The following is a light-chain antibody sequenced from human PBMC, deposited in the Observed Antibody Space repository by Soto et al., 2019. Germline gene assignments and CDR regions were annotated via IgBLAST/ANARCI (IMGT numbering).Light chain of an antibody. J-gene: IGLJ2*01. CDR1: SSDVGAYNY. CDR3: SSYTSSSTPLV. V-gene: IGLV2-14*01. CDR2: EVS. Sequence: QSVLTQPASVSGSPGQSITISCTGTSSDVGAYNYVSWYQQSPGKAPKLMISEVSNRPSGVSDRFSGSKSGNTASLTISGLQPEDEADYYCSSYTSSSTPLVFGGGTKLTVL.